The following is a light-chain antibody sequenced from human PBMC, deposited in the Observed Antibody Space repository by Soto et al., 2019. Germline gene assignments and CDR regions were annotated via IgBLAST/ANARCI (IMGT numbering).Light chain of an antibody. CDR1: NSDIGGYNY. CDR2: DVS. V-gene: IGLV2-11*01. CDR3: CSYAGRYNFWV. J-gene: IGLJ3*02. Sequence: QSALTQPRSVSGSPGQSVTISCTGTNSDIGGYNYVSWYQQHPGKAPKVMIYDVSRRPSGVPDRFSGSKSGNTASLTISGLQAEDDDDYYCCSYAGRYNFWVFGGGTKDTVL.